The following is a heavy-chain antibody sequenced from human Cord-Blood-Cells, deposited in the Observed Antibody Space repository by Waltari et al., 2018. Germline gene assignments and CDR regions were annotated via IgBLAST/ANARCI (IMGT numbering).Heavy chain of an antibody. D-gene: IGHD6-13*01. Sequence: ESGGGLVQPGRSLRLSCAASGFTFDDYAMHWVRQAPGKGLEWVPGISWNSGSIGYADSVKGRFTISRDNAKNSLYLQMNSLRAEDTALYYYAKDSRGGIAAAGDAFDIWGQGTMVTVSS. J-gene: IGHJ3*02. CDR1: GFTFDDYA. CDR3: AKDSRGGIAAAGDAFDI. CDR2: ISWNSGSI. V-gene: IGHV3-9*01.